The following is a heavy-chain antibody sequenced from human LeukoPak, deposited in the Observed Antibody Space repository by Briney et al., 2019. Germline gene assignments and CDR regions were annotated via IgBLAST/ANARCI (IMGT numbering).Heavy chain of an antibody. CDR3: ARDRYLYGSGSYHYYMDV. CDR1: GGSISSYY. D-gene: IGHD3-10*01. Sequence: SETLSLTCTVSGGSISSYYWSWIRQPAGKGLERIGRIYSSGSTMYKPSLKSRVTMSVDTSKNQLSLKLSSVTAADTAVYYCARDRYLYGSGSYHYYMDVWGKGTTVTISS. J-gene: IGHJ6*03. CDR2: IYSSGST. V-gene: IGHV4-4*07.